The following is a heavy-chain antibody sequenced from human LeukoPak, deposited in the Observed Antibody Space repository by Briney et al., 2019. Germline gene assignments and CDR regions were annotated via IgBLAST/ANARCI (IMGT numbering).Heavy chain of an antibody. V-gene: IGHV3-30*03. CDR3: TYGRSWTYDFDY. CDR2: ISSDGSNK. Sequence: GGSLRLSCAASGFTFSTYGMHWVRQPPGKGLEWVAVISSDGSNKYYADSVKGRVNISRDNSKNTLYLQMNSLRVEDTAVYYCTYGRSWTYDFDYWGQGTLVTVSS. CDR1: GFTFSTYG. D-gene: IGHD6-13*01. J-gene: IGHJ4*02.